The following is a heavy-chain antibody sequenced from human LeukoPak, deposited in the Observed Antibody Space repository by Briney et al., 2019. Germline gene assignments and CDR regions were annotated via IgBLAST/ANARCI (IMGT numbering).Heavy chain of an antibody. Sequence: PSETLSLTCTVSGGSISSYFWSWIRQPPGKGLEWIGYTYTSGGTNYNPSLKSRVTMSVDTSRNQFSLKLSSVTAADTAVYYCARETDSGSYAHDYWGQGTLVTVSS. CDR1: GGSISSYF. J-gene: IGHJ4*02. CDR2: TYTSGGT. CDR3: ARETDSGSYAHDY. D-gene: IGHD1-26*01. V-gene: IGHV4-4*09.